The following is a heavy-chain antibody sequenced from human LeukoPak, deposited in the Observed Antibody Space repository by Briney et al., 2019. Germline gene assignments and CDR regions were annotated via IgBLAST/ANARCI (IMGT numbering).Heavy chain of an antibody. D-gene: IGHD4-23*01. J-gene: IGHJ6*03. V-gene: IGHV1-24*01. CDR2: FDPEDGET. Sequence: GASVKVSCKVSGYTLTELSMHWVRQAPGKGLEWMGGFDPEDGETIYAQKFQGRVTMTEDTSTDTAYMELSSLRSEDTAVYYCAGSPMVVTLRHYYYMDVWGKGTTVTVSS. CDR1: GYTLTELS. CDR3: AGSPMVVTLRHYYYMDV.